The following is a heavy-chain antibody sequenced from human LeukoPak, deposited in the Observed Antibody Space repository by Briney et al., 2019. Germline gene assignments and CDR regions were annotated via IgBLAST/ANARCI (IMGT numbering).Heavy chain of an antibody. CDR1: GGSFSGYY. J-gene: IGHJ5*02. D-gene: IGHD1-26*01. CDR3: ARYNALGGSYGGYNWFDP. CDR2: INHSGST. Sequence: PSETLSLTCAVYGGSFSGYYWSWIRQPPGKGLEWIGEINHSGSTNYNPSLKSRVTISVDTSKNQFSLKLSSVTAADTAVYYCARYNALGGSYGGYNWFDPWGQGTLVTVSS. V-gene: IGHV4-34*01.